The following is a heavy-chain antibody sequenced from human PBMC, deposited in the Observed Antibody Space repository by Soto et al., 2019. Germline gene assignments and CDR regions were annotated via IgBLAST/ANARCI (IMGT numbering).Heavy chain of an antibody. CDR2: ISADISYT. V-gene: IGHV3-23*01. J-gene: IGHJ3*02. D-gene: IGHD2-21*02. CDR3: ANQNTAKRAFDI. Sequence: EAQLLESGGGLVQPGGSLRLSCAASGFDFINNAMAWVRQAPGKGLEWVSTISADISYTYYADAVRGRFTDSRDNSKNTVYLQMNSLRADDTAVYYCANQNTAKRAFDIWGQGTMVTVSS. CDR1: GFDFINNA.